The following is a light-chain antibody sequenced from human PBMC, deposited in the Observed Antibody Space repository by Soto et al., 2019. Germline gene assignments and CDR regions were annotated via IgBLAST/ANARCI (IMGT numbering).Light chain of an antibody. V-gene: IGKV1-39*01. J-gene: IGKJ5*01. CDR1: QSISSY. CDR3: QQSYSTPIT. Sequence: DIQMTQSPSSLSASVGERVTITCRASQSISSYLNWYQQKPGKAPKLLIYAASSLPSGVPSRFSGSGSGTDFTLTISSLQPEDFATYYWQQSYSTPITFGQGTRLEIK. CDR2: AAS.